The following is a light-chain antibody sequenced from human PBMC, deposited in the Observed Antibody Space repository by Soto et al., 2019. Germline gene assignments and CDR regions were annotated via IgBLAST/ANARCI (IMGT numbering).Light chain of an antibody. Sequence: EIVLTQSPGTLSLSPGERATLSCRASQSVSSSHLAWYQQKPGQAPRLRISGASSRATGIPDRFTGSGSGTDFALTISRLEPEDFAVYYCQQYGSSPRTFDQGTKVEIK. CDR2: GAS. V-gene: IGKV3-20*01. CDR3: QQYGSSPRT. CDR1: QSVSSSH. J-gene: IGKJ1*01.